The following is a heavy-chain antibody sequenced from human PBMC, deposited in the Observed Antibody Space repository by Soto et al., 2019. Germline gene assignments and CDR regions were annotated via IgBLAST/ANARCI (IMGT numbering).Heavy chain of an antibody. CDR1: GGSISNGYYY. CDR3: ARDRRDSSFDP. V-gene: IGHV4-31*03. CDR2: IYHSGRT. Sequence: SETRSLTCTISGGSISNGYYYWSWVRQNPGKGLEWIGDIYHSGRTNYNPSLKSRVTISVDKSKNQFSLKLKSVTAADTAVYYCARDRRDSSFDPWGQGTLVTV. J-gene: IGHJ5*02. D-gene: IGHD2-15*01.